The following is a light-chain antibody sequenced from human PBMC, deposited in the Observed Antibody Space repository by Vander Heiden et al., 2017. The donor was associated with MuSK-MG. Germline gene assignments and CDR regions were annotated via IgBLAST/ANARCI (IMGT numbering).Light chain of an antibody. CDR2: RNN. Sequence: QSVLTQPPSASGTPGQRVTISCSGSSSNIGSNYVYWYQQLPGTAPKLLIYRNNQRPSGVPDRFSGSKSGTSASLAISGLRSEDEADYYCAAWDDSLREVFGTGTKVTVL. CDR3: AAWDDSLREV. CDR1: SSNIGSNY. V-gene: IGLV1-47*01. J-gene: IGLJ1*01.